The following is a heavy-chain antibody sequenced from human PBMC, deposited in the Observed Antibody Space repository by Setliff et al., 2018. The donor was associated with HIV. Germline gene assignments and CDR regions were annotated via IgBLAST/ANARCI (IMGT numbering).Heavy chain of an antibody. D-gene: IGHD2-21*02. CDR1: GGSIGSSSYY. CDR3: AGSIVVVTAAPLT. V-gene: IGHV4-39*01. CDR2: IYYSGST. J-gene: IGHJ5*02. Sequence: SETLSLTCTVSGGSIGSSSYYWGWIRQPPGKGLEWIGNIYYSGSTYYNPSLKSRVTISVDTSKNQFSLKLSSVTAADTAVYYCAGSIVVVTAAPLTWGQGTLVTVSS.